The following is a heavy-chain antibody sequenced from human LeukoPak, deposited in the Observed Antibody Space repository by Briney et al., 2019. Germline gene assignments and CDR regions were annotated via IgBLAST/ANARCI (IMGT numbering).Heavy chain of an antibody. V-gene: IGHV1-18*01. J-gene: IGHJ4*02. CDR1: GYTFTSYG. D-gene: IGHD2-2*03. CDR2: ISAYNGNT. Sequence: ASVKVSCKASGYTFTSYGISWVRQAPGQGLEWMGWISAYNGNTNYAQKLQGRVTMTTDTSTSTAYMELRSLRSDDTAVYYCARGGYCSSTSCYVGEIDYWGQGTLVTVSS. CDR3: ARGGYCSSTSCYVGEIDY.